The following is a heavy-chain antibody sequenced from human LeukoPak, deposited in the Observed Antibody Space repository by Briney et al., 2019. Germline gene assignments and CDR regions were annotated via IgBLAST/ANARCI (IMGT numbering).Heavy chain of an antibody. CDR2: IYTSGST. D-gene: IGHD3-16*02. V-gene: IGHV4-61*02. CDR3: ARDLHRPGLSAWFDP. Sequence: PSQTLSLTCTVSGGSISSGSYYWSWIRQPAGKGLEWIGRIYTSGSTNYNPSLKSRVTISVDTSKNQFSLKLSSVTAADTAVYYCARDLHRPGLSAWFDPWGQGTLVTVSS. J-gene: IGHJ5*02. CDR1: GGSISSGSYY.